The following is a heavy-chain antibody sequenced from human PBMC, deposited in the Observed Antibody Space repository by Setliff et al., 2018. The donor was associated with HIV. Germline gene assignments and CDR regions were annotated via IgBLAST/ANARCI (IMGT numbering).Heavy chain of an antibody. CDR1: GFTVCTSY. J-gene: IGHJ4*02. CDR2: IYSDGNT. Sequence: LRLSCAASGFTVCTSYMSWIRQAPGKGLEWASTIYSDGNTYHADSVKGRFTLSRDNTKNTLYLQMNSLTAEDTAVYYCARICGGSKCSVGHWGQGTLVT. CDR3: ARICGGSKCSVGH. D-gene: IGHD2-15*01. V-gene: IGHV3-66*01.